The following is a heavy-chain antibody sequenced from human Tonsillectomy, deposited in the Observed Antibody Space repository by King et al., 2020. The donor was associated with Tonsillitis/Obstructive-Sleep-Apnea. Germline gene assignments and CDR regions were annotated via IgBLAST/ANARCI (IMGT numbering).Heavy chain of an antibody. CDR2: INHSGST. CDR3: AREQLLYYYYYMDV. J-gene: IGHJ6*03. V-gene: IGHV4-34*01. CDR1: GGSFSGYY. D-gene: IGHD2-2*01. Sequence: VQLQQWGAGLLKPSETLSLTCAVYGGSFSGYYWSWIRQPPGKGLEWIGEINHSGSTNYNPSLKSRVTISVDTSKNQFSLKLSSVTAADTAVYYCAREQLLYYYYYMDVWGKGTTVTVSS.